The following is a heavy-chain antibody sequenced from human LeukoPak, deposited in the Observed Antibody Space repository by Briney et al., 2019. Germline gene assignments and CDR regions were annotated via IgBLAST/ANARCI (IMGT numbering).Heavy chain of an antibody. CDR3: VTGVERVPVGTGMDV. V-gene: IGHV1-24*01. J-gene: IGHJ6*02. CDR1: GYTLTESS. CDR2: FDPEDGET. Sequence: ALVKVSCKVSGYTLTESSMHWVRQAPSKGLEWMGGFDPEDGETIYAQKFQGRVTMTEDTSTETAYMELSSLRSEPTAVYYCVTGVERVPVGTGMDVWGQGTTVTVSS. D-gene: IGHD5-24*01.